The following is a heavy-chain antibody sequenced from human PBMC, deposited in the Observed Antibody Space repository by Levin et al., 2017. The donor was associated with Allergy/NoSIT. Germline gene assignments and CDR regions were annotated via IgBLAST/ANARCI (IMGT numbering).Heavy chain of an antibody. V-gene: IGHV1-46*01. CDR1: GYTFTSYY. CDR3: ARDRSYDILTGGDAFDI. CDR2: INPSGGST. D-gene: IGHD3-9*01. J-gene: IGHJ3*02. Sequence: ASVKVSCKASGYTFTSYYMHWVRQAPGQGLEWMGIINPSGGSTSYAQKFQGRVTMTRDTSTSTVYMELSSLRSEDTAVYYCARDRSYDILTGGDAFDIWGQGTMVTVSS.